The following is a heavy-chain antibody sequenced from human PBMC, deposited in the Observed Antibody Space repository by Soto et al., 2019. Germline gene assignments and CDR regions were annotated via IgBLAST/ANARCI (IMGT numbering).Heavy chain of an antibody. CDR1: GFTFSSYG. V-gene: IGHV3-33*01. J-gene: IGHJ6*02. CDR2: IWYDGSNK. CDR3: ARDLTPIVVVPAAMLGNYYGMDV. D-gene: IGHD2-2*01. Sequence: SLRLSCAASGFTFSSYGMHWVRQAPGKGLEWVAVIWYDGSNKYYADSVKGRFTISRDNSKNTLYLQMNSLRAEDTAVYYCARDLTPIVVVPAAMLGNYYGMDVWGQGTTVTVSS.